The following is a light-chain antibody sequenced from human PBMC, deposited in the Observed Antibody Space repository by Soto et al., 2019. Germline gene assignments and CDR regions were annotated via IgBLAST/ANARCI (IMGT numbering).Light chain of an antibody. CDR2: DVS. CDR1: SSDVGGYNY. Sequence: QSALTQLASVSGSPGQSITISCTGTSSDVGGYNYVSWYQHHPGKAPKLIIYDVSNRPSGVSNRFSGSKSGNTASLTISGLQPEDEADYYCSSYTTSNTRQIVFGTGTKLTVL. J-gene: IGLJ1*01. V-gene: IGLV2-14*03. CDR3: SSYTTSNTRQIV.